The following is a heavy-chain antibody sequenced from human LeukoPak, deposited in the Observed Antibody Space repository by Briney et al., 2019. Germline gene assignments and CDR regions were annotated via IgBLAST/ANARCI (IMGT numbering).Heavy chain of an antibody. CDR3: AKGYYDYVWGSYYFDY. CDR1: GFTFSSYA. V-gene: IGHV3-23*01. Sequence: TGGSLRLSCAASGFTFSSYAMSWVRQGPGKGLEWVSAISGSGGSTYYADSVKGRFTISRDNSRDTLYLQMNSLRAEDTAVYYCAKGYYDYVWGSYYFDYWGQGTLVTVSS. D-gene: IGHD3-16*01. CDR2: ISGSGGST. J-gene: IGHJ4*02.